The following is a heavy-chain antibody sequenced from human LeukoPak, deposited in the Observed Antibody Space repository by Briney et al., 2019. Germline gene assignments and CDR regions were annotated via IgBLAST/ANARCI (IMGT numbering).Heavy chain of an antibody. Sequence: SETLSLTCAVYGGSFSGYCWSWIRQPPGKGLEWIGEINHSGSTYYNPSLKSRVTISVDTSKNQFSLKLSSVTAADTAVYYCARRLDYYDSSGYYIIHAFDIWGQGTMVTVSS. J-gene: IGHJ3*02. V-gene: IGHV4-34*01. CDR1: GGSFSGYC. CDR2: INHSGST. CDR3: ARRLDYYDSSGYYIIHAFDI. D-gene: IGHD3-22*01.